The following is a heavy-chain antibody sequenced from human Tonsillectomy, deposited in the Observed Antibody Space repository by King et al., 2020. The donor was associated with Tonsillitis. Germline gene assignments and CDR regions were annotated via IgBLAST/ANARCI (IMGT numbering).Heavy chain of an antibody. J-gene: IGHJ4*02. V-gene: IGHV3-30*02. CDR2: IRYDGSRQ. Sequence: QLVQSGGGVVQPGGSLRLSCAASGFTFSSYGMHWVRQAPGKGLEWVAFIRYDGSRQYFSDSVKGRFSISRDNSKNTVHLHMNSLRADDTALYYCAKDPTGGWFGEELNYFDYWGQGTLVTVSS. D-gene: IGHD3-10*01. CDR3: AKDPTGGWFGEELNYFDY. CDR1: GFTFSSYG.